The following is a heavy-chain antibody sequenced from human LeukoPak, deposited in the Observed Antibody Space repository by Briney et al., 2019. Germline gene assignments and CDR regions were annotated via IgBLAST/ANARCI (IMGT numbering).Heavy chain of an antibody. CDR2: ISAYNGNT. D-gene: IGHD2-15*01. CDR3: ARAVGSATAGFDY. V-gene: IGHV1-18*04. CDR1: GYTFTGYY. J-gene: IGHJ4*02. Sequence: GASVKVSCKASGYTFTGYYMHWVRQAPGQGLEWMGWISAYNGNTNYAQKLQGRVTMTTDTSTSTAYMELRSLRSDDTAVYYCARAVGSATAGFDYWGQGTLVTVSS.